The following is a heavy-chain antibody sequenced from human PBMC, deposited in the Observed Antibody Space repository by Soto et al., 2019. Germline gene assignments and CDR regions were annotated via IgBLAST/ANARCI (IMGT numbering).Heavy chain of an antibody. CDR3: TTGEGHCSTTSRYFSYYYYGMDV. V-gene: IGHV3-15*01. CDR2: IKSKVDGGTT. Sequence: GGSLRLSCAASGFTFSNAWMSWVRQAPGKGLEWIGRIKSKVDGGTTDYAALVKGRFTISRDDSKDTLFLQMNSLKTEDTAVYYCTTGEGHCSTTSRYFSYYYYGMDVWGQGTTVTVS. J-gene: IGHJ6*02. CDR1: GFTFSNAW. D-gene: IGHD2-2*01.